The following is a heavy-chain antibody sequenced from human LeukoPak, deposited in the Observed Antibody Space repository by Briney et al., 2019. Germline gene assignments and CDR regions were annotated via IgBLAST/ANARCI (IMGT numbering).Heavy chain of an antibody. CDR3: ARDYWNDGDGGDH. D-gene: IGHD1-1*01. CDR1: GFTFSSYG. V-gene: IGHV3-30*02. J-gene: IGHJ4*02. CDR2: IRYDGSNK. Sequence: GGSLRLSCAASGFTFSSYGMHWVRQAPGKGLEWVAFIRYDGSNKYYADSVKGRFTISRDNSKNTLYLQMNSLGAEDTAVYYCARDYWNDGDGGDHWGQGTLVSVSS.